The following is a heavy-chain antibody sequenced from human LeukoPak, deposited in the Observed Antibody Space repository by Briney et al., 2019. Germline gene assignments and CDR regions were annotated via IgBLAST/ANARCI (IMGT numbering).Heavy chain of an antibody. CDR3: ARLGGSYYTY. D-gene: IGHD1-26*01. CDR1: GFAFSSYW. V-gene: IGHV3-7*01. J-gene: IGHJ4*02. Sequence: PGGSLRLSCVASGFAFSSYWMSWVRQAPGKGLEWVANIKQDGGEKYYVDSVKGRFTISRDNAKNSLFLQMNSLRVEDTAVYYCARLGGSYYTYWGQGTLVTVFS. CDR2: IKQDGGEK.